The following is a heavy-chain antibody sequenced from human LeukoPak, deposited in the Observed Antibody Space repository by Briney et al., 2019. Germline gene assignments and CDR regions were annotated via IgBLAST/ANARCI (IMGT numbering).Heavy chain of an antibody. Sequence: PGGSLRLSCAASGFPFSTYDMHWVRQAPGKGLEWVAVIWYDGSNKYYADSVKGRFTISRDNSKNTLYLQMNSLRAEDTAVYYCARDWVAAAGAYGMDVWGQGTTVTVSS. V-gene: IGHV3-33*08. CDR2: IWYDGSNK. J-gene: IGHJ6*02. D-gene: IGHD6-13*01. CDR1: GFPFSTYD. CDR3: ARDWVAAAGAYGMDV.